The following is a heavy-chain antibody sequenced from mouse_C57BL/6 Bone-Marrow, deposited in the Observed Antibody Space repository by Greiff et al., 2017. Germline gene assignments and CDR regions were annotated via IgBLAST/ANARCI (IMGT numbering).Heavy chain of an antibody. V-gene: IGHV1-54*01. Sequence: VQGVESGAELVRPGTSVKVSCKASGYAFTNYLIEWVKQRPGQGLEWIGVINPGSGGTNYNEKFKGKATLTADKSSSNAYMQLSSLTSEDSAVYFCARDSNYSGYFDYWGQGTTLTVSS. CDR1: GYAFTNYL. D-gene: IGHD2-5*01. CDR2: INPGSGGT. CDR3: ARDSNYSGYFDY. J-gene: IGHJ2*01.